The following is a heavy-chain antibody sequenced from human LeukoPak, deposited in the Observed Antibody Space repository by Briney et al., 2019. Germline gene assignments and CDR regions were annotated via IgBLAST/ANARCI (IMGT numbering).Heavy chain of an antibody. CDR3: ARSYSGYEPYFDY. V-gene: IGHV3-33*08. J-gene: IGHJ4*02. D-gene: IGHD5-12*01. CDR2: IWYDGSNK. CDR1: GFTFSDYY. Sequence: PGGSLRLSCAASGFTFSDYYMSWIRQAPGKGLEWVAVIWYDGSNKYYADSVKGRFTISRDNSKNTLYLQMNSLRAEDTAVYYCARSYSGYEPYFDYWGQGTLVTVSS.